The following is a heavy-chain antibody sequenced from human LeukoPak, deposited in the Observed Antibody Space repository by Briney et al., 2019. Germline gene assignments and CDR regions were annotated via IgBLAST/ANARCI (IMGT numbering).Heavy chain of an antibody. CDR3: AREFGVITHGAPSSGIDV. Sequence: SETLSLTCTVSGGSISSYYWSWIRQPPGKGLQWIGYINYSGNTNYNPSLTGRVTVSVDTSKNQISLKLSSVTAADTGVYYCAREFGVITHGAPSSGIDVWGQGTTVTVSS. CDR1: GGSISSYY. D-gene: IGHD2-8*01. J-gene: IGHJ6*02. V-gene: IGHV4-59*12. CDR2: INYSGNT.